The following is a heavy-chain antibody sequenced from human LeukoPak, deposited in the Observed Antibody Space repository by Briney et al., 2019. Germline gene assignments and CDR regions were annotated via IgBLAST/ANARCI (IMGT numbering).Heavy chain of an antibody. V-gene: IGHV4-59*01. D-gene: IGHD3-22*01. Sequence: PSETLSLTCTVSGGSISSYYWSWIRQPPGKGLEWTGNIYYSGSTNYNPSLKSRVTISVDTSKNQFSLKLSSVTAADTAVYYCTRGSIAYYYMDVWGKGTTVTISS. CDR3: TRGSIAYYYMDV. CDR2: IYYSGST. J-gene: IGHJ6*03. CDR1: GGSISSYY.